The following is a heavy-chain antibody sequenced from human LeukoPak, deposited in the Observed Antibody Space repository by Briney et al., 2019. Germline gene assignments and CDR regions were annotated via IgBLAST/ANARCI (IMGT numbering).Heavy chain of an antibody. CDR1: GFTFSSYS. CDR2: ISSSSSYI. Sequence: GGSLRLXCAASGFTFSSYSMNWVRQAPGKGLEWVSSISSSSSYIYYADSVKGRFTISRDNAKNSLYLQMNSLRAEDTAVYYCARLSAVAVDYWGQGTLVTVSS. V-gene: IGHV3-21*01. J-gene: IGHJ4*02. D-gene: IGHD6-19*01. CDR3: ARLSAVAVDY.